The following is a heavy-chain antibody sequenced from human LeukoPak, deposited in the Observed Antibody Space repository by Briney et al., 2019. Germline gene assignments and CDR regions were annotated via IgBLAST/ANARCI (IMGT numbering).Heavy chain of an antibody. Sequence: ASVKVSCKASGYTFNNYYMHWVRQAPGQGLEWMGWINPNNSVTNYVQKFQGRVTMTRDASITTAYMELSRLRSDDTAVYYCARDRLGYDSSGPFDFWGQGTLDTVSS. CDR1: GYTFNNYY. D-gene: IGHD3-22*01. J-gene: IGHJ4*02. V-gene: IGHV1-2*02. CDR3: ARDRLGYDSSGPFDF. CDR2: INPNNSVT.